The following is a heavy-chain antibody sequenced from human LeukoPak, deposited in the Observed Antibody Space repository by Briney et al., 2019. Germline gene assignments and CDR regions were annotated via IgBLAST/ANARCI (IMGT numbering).Heavy chain of an antibody. D-gene: IGHD6-19*01. CDR3: ARVAVPRTFDY. CDR2: INPSGGST. Sequence: ASVKVSCKASGYTFTSYYMHWVRQAPGQGLEWLGIINPSGGSTSYAQKFQGRVTMTRDTSTSTVYMELSSLRSEDTAVYYCARVAVPRTFDYWGQGTLVTVSS. V-gene: IGHV1-46*03. CDR1: GYTFTSYY. J-gene: IGHJ4*02.